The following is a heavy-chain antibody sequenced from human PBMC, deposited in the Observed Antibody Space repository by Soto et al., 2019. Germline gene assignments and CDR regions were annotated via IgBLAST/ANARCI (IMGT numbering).Heavy chain of an antibody. J-gene: IGHJ4*02. CDR1: GGSISSGGYY. Sequence: TSETLSLTCTVSGGSISSGGYYWSWIRQHPGKGLEWIGYIYYSGSTSYNPSLKSRVTISVDTSKNQFSLKLSSVTAADTAVYYCARSGTYDGSGYYFNYWGQGTLVTVSS. CDR3: ARSGTYDGSGYYFNY. D-gene: IGHD3-22*01. V-gene: IGHV4-31*03. CDR2: IYYSGST.